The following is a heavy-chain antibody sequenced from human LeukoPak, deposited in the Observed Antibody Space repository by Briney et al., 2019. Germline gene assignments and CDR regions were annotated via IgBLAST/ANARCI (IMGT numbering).Heavy chain of an antibody. D-gene: IGHD2-2*02. J-gene: IGHJ4*02. Sequence: SVKVSCKASGGTFSSYSISWVRQAPGQGLEWMGRIIPILGIANYAQNFQGRVTINADTSASTAYMELSSLRSEDTAVYYCAREGATYQSLYPLDFWGQGTLVTVSS. CDR2: IIPILGIA. V-gene: IGHV1-69*04. CDR1: GGTFSSYS. CDR3: AREGATYQSLYPLDF.